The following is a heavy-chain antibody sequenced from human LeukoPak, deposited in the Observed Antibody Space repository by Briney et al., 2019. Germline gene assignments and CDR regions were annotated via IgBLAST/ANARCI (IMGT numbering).Heavy chain of an antibody. CDR3: ARGVGAPWYVDL. Sequence: GGSLRLSCAASGFTFSSYAMHWVSQAPGNGLGWVAVISPDGVNEYYADFVKGRFAISRGNSNKTLYLQLDSLRAAGTRVYFLARGVGAPWYVDLCDGGTLVAVSS. V-gene: IGHV3-30*09. D-gene: IGHD3-16*01. J-gene: IGHJ2*01. CDR2: ISPDGVNE. CDR1: GFTFSSYA.